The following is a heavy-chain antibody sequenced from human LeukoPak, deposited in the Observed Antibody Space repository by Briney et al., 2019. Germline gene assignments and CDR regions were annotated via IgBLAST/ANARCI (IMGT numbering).Heavy chain of an antibody. CDR3: AREGGPYRPLDY. CDR2: INHSGST. J-gene: IGHJ4*02. CDR1: GGSFSGYY. V-gene: IGHV4-34*01. Sequence: PSETLSLTCAVYGGSFSGYYWSWIRPPPGKGLEWIGEINHSGSTNYNPSLKSRVTISVDTSKNQFSLKLSSVTAADTAVYYCAREGGPYRPLDYSGQGTLVTVSS.